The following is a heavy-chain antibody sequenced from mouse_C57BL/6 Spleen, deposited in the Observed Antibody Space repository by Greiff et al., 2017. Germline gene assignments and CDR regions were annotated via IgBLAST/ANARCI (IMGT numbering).Heavy chain of an antibody. CDR3: ASPDSNYFDY. D-gene: IGHD2-5*01. CDR2: IHPNSGST. V-gene: IGHV1-64*01. CDR1: GYTFTSYW. J-gene: IGHJ2*01. Sequence: QVQLKESGAELVKPGASVKLSCKASGYTFTSYWMHWVKQRPGQGLEWIGMIHPNSGSTNYNEKFKSKATLTVDKSSSTAYMQLSSLTSEDSAVYYCASPDSNYFDYWGQGTTLTVSS.